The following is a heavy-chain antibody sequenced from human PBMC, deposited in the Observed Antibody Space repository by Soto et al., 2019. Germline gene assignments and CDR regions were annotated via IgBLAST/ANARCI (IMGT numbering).Heavy chain of an antibody. J-gene: IGHJ4*02. CDR3: AKPLTGTTPFDY. V-gene: IGHV3-23*01. Sequence: VQLLESGGDLVHPGGSLRLSCAASGFAFSSHPMSWVRQAPERGLEWVSGISDGGDLTYNADSVKGRFTISRDNSKNTLYLQMNSLRAEDTAVYYCAKPLTGTTPFDYWGQGTLVTVSS. D-gene: IGHD1-20*01. CDR1: GFAFSSHP. CDR2: ISDGGDLT.